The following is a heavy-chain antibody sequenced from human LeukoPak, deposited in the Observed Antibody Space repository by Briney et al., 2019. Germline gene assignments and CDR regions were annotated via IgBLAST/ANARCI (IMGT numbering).Heavy chain of an antibody. D-gene: IGHD3-10*01. J-gene: IGHJ3*02. Sequence: SETLSLTCTVSGGSISSYYWSWIRQPPGKGLEWIGYIYYSGSTNYNPSLKSRVTISVDTSKNQFSLKLSSVTAADTAVYYCARDISRNYYGSGSYYPDGFDIWGQGTMVTVSS. CDR3: ARDISRNYYGSGSYYPDGFDI. V-gene: IGHV4-59*01. CDR1: GGSISSYY. CDR2: IYYSGST.